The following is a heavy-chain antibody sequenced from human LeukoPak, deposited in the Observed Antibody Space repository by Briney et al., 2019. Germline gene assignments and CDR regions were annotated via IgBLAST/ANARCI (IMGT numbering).Heavy chain of an antibody. V-gene: IGHV3-23*01. Sequence: PGGSLRLSCAASGFTFSSYAMSWVRQAPGKGLEWVSVISGSGGSTYYADSVKGRFTISRDNSKNTLYLQMNSLRAEDTAVYYCAKDSVRGSFYYYMDVWGKGTTVTVSS. D-gene: IGHD3-3*01. J-gene: IGHJ6*03. CDR3: AKDSVRGSFYYYMDV. CDR1: GFTFSSYA. CDR2: ISGSGGST.